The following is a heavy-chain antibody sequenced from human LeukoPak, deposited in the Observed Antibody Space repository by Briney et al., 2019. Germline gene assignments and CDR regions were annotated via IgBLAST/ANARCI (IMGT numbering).Heavy chain of an antibody. CDR3: ANAADMVTMYYYQYYMDV. J-gene: IGHJ6*03. CDR2: ISSSGSTI. Sequence: PGGSLRLSCAASGFTFSSYEMNWVRQAPGKGLEWVSYISSSGSTIYYADSVKGRFTISRDNSRNTLYLQMNSLRAEDAAVYYCANAADMVTMYYYQYYMDVWGKGTTVTVSS. D-gene: IGHD2-21*02. CDR1: GFTFSSYE. V-gene: IGHV3-48*03.